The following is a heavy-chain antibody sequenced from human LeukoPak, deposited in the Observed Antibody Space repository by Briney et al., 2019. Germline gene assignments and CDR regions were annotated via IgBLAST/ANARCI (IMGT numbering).Heavy chain of an antibody. D-gene: IGHD5-12*01. J-gene: IGHJ4*02. V-gene: IGHV6-1*01. CDR3: ARLIVATKKYYFDY. CDR1: GDSVSSNSAA. CDR2: TYYRSKWYN. Sequence: SQTLSLTFAISGDSVSSNSAAWNWIRQSPSRGLEWLGSTYYRSKWYNDYAVSVKSRITINPDTSKNQFSLQLNSVTPEDTAVYYCARLIVATKKYYFDYWGQGTLVTVSS.